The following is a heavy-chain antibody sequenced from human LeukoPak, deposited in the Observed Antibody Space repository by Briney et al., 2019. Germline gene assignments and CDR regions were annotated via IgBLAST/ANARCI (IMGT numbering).Heavy chain of an antibody. D-gene: IGHD3-10*01. CDR1: GFAFSSHR. CDR2: INQDGSDK. Sequence: PGGSLRLSCAASGFAFSSHRMSWVRQVLGKGPEWVANINQDGSDKYYVDSVKGRFTISRDNAKNSLYLQMNSLRAEDTAVYYCAKDSEPMTMVRAAYYFDYWGQGTLVTVSS. J-gene: IGHJ4*02. V-gene: IGHV3-7*05. CDR3: AKDSEPMTMVRAAYYFDY.